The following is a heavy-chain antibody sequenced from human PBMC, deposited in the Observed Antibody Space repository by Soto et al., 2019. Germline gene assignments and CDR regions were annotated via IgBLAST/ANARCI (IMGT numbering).Heavy chain of an antibody. CDR1: GFTFDDYA. V-gene: IGHV3-9*01. J-gene: IGHJ4*02. Sequence: EVQLVESGGGLVQPGRSLRLSCAASGFTFDDYAMHWVRRVPGKGLEWVSSISWNSNIIGYADSVKGRFTISRDNAKNTLYLQMNSLRPEDTALYYCAKGGPDGFCSGGRCDVDYWGQGTLVTVSS. CDR3: AKGGPDGFCSGGRCDVDY. D-gene: IGHD2-15*01. CDR2: ISWNSNII.